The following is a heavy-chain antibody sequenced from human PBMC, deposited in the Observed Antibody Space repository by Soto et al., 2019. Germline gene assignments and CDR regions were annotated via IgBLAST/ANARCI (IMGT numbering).Heavy chain of an antibody. V-gene: IGHV4-59*12. CDR1: GGSISSYY. CDR2: IYYSGST. D-gene: IGHD6-13*01. J-gene: IGHJ4*02. CDR3: ARARATIAAAAIFDC. Sequence: PSETLSLTCXVXGGSISSYYGSWIRQPPGKGLEWIGYIYYSGSTNYNPSLKSRVTISVDTSKNQFSLKLSSVTAADTAVYYCARARATIAAAAIFDCWGQGTLVTVSS.